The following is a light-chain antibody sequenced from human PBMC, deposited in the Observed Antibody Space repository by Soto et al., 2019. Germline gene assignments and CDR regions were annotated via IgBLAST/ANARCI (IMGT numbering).Light chain of an antibody. CDR1: QSISSW. J-gene: IGKJ1*01. CDR2: DPA. CDR3: QQYNSYSPA. Sequence: DIQMTQSPSTLSASVADRVTITCRASQSISSWLAWYQQKPGKAPKLLIYDPASLESGVPSRVSGSGSGTEFTLTISSLQPDDFATYYCQQYNSYSPAFGQGTKVEIK. V-gene: IGKV1-5*01.